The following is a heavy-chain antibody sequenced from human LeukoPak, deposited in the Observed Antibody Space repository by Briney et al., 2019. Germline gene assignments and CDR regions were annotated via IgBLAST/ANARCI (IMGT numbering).Heavy chain of an antibody. D-gene: IGHD3-10*02. J-gene: IGHJ5*02. CDR2: INHSGST. Sequence: SETLSLTCAVYGGSFSGYYWSWIRQPPGKGLEWIGEINHSGSTNYNPSLKSRVTISVDTSKNQFTLNLNSVSAADTAVYYCARDLFGFAATYNWFDPWGQGTLVTVSS. CDR3: ARDLFGFAATYNWFDP. V-gene: IGHV4-34*01. CDR1: GGSFSGYY.